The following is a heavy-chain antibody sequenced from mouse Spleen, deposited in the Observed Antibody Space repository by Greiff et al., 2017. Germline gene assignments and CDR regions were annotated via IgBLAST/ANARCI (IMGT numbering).Heavy chain of an antibody. J-gene: IGHJ2*01. V-gene: IGHV1-15*01. CDR2: IDPETGGT. CDR3: TRKDYFDY. Sequence: VQLKQSGAELVRPGASVTLSCKDSGYTFTDYEMHWVKQTPVHGLEWIGAIDPETGGTAYNQKFKGKAILTADKSSSTAYMELRSLTSEDSAVYYCTRKDYFDYWGQGTTLTVSS. CDR1: GYTFTDYE.